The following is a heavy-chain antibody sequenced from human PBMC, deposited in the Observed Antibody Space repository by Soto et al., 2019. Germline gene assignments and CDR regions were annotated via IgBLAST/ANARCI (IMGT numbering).Heavy chain of an antibody. CDR3: AKDRSPGATSRNVY. CDR1: GFIFSSSA. D-gene: IGHD1-26*01. Sequence: DVQLLESGGALVQPGGSLRLSCVVSGFIFSSSAMNWVRQAPGKGLEWVSTISGSGVSKYYADSVKGRFTISRDNSNNTVSLQMNSVRAEDAAVYSCAKDRSPGATSRNVYWGQGNLVTVSS. CDR2: ISGSGVSK. J-gene: IGHJ4*02. V-gene: IGHV3-23*01.